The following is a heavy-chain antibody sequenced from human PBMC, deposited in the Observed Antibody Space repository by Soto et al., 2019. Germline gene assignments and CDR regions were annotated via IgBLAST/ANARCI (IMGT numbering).Heavy chain of an antibody. Sequence: PGGFLRLSCAASGFTLSDHYMDWVRQAPGKGLEWVGRTTNKVNSYTTEYAASVEGRFTISRDDLRNSVYLQMNSLTTEDTAVYYCARARPSIPTSPYGVDVWGQGTTVTVSS. J-gene: IGHJ6*02. V-gene: IGHV3-72*01. CDR2: TTNKVNSYTT. CDR1: GFTLSDHY. CDR3: ARARPSIPTSPYGVDV. D-gene: IGHD2-2*02.